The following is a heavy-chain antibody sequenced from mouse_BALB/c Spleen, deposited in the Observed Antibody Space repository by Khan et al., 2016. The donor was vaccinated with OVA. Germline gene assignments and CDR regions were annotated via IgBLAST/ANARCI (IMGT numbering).Heavy chain of an antibody. D-gene: IGHD1-1*01. CDR3: ASPYYYGSSYATMDY. V-gene: IGHV1-63*02. CDR1: GYTFTNYW. CDR2: IYPGNGNT. J-gene: IGHJ4*01. Sequence: QIQLQQSGAELVRPGTSVKMSCKAAGYTFTNYWIGWVKQRPGHGLEWIGDIYPGNGNTNYNEKFKGKATLTTDTSSSTAYMQLNSLTSEDSAIYYCASPYYYGSSYATMDYGGQGTSVTVSS.